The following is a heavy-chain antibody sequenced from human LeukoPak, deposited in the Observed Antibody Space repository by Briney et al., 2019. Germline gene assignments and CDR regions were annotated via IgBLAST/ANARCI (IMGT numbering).Heavy chain of an antibody. CDR2: IYYSGST. CDR1: GGSISSSSYY. Sequence: SETLSLTCTVSGGSISSSSYYWGWIRQPPGKGLEWIGSIYYSGSTYYNPSLKSRVTISVDTSKNQFSLKLSSVTAADTAVYYCARHAATVFSYSSSLNWFDPWGQGTLVTVSS. CDR3: ARHAATVFSYSSSLNWFDP. D-gene: IGHD6-13*01. J-gene: IGHJ5*02. V-gene: IGHV4-39*01.